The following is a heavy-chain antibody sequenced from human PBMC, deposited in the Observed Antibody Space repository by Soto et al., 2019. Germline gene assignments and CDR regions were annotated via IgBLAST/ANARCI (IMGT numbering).Heavy chain of an antibody. V-gene: IGHV3-74*01. Sequence: GGSLRLSCAASGFTFSSYWMYWVRQAPGKGLVWVSRINSDGSSTSYADSVKGRFTISRDNAKNTLYLQMNSLRAEDTAVYYCARDHKAGYDAFDIWGQGTMVTVSS. J-gene: IGHJ3*02. CDR3: ARDHKAGYDAFDI. D-gene: IGHD6-19*01. CDR1: GFTFSSYW. CDR2: INSDGSST.